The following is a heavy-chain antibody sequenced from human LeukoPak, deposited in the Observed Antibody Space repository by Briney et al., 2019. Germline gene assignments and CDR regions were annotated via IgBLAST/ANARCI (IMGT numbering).Heavy chain of an antibody. Sequence: GGSLRLSCAASGFTFSSYAMSWVRQAPGKGLEWVSAISGSGGSTYYADSVKGRFTIFRDNSKNTLYLQMNSLRAEDTAVYYCTGRLLSSYSSIYWGQGTLVTVSS. V-gene: IGHV3-23*01. J-gene: IGHJ4*02. CDR2: ISGSGGST. D-gene: IGHD6-13*01. CDR1: GFTFSSYA. CDR3: TGRLLSSYSSIY.